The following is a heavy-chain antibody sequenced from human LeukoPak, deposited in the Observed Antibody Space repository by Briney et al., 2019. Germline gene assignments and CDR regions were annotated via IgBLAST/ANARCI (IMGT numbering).Heavy chain of an antibody. D-gene: IGHD3-22*01. Sequence: GGSLRLSCSASGFTFRSYWMSWVPQAPGKGLEWVANIKQDDREKSYVDSVKGRFTISRDHGKNALYLQMNSLRAEDTGMYYCAREHPYYYDSSGTALMAEIKYYFDYCGQGTLVTVSS. CDR2: IKQDDREK. CDR1: GFTFRSYW. J-gene: IGHJ4*02. CDR3: AREHPYYYDSSGTALMAEIKYYFDY. V-gene: IGHV3-7*01.